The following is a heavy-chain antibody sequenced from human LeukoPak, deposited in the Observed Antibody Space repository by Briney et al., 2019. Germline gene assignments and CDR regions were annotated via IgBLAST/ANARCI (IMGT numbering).Heavy chain of an antibody. CDR2: IIPIFGTA. D-gene: IGHD5-24*01. J-gene: IGHJ4*02. V-gene: IGHV1-69*05. CDR3: ARSREMATIWEFYY. CDR1: GGTFSSYA. Sequence: ASVKVSCKASGGTFSSYAISWVRQAPGQGLEWMGGIIPIFGTANYAQKFQGRVTITTDESTSTAYMELSSLRSEDTAVDYCARSREMATIWEFYYWGQGTLVTVSS.